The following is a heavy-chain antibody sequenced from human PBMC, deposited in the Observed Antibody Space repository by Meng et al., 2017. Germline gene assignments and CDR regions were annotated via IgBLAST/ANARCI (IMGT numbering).Heavy chain of an antibody. CDR1: GFTFSSYA. CDR2: ISYDGSNK. CDR3: ARVQQWLAYDY. V-gene: IGHV3-30*01. D-gene: IGHD6-19*01. Sequence: VERVGAGGGVCPPGRSLRLSWAASGFTFSSYAMHWVRQAPGKGLEWVAVISYDGSNKYYADSVKGRFTISRDNSKNTLYLQMNSLRAEDTAVYYCARVQQWLAYDYWGQGTLVTVSS. J-gene: IGHJ4*02.